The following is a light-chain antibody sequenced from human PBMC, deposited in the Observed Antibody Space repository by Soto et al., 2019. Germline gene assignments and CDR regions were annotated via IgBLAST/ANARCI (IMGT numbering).Light chain of an antibody. V-gene: IGKV4-1*01. CDR3: QQYYSIPPT. Sequence: DIVMTQSPDSLAVSLGERATINCKSSQSLLYISNNKNYLTWYQHKPGQPPKLLIYWASTRESGVPDRFSGSGSGTDFTLTISSLQAEDVAVYYCQQYYSIPPTLGGGTRVEIK. CDR1: QSLLYISNNKNY. J-gene: IGKJ4*01. CDR2: WAS.